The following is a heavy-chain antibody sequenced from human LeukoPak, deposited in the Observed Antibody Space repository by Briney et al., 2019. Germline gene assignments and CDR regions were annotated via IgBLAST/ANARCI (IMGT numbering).Heavy chain of an antibody. CDR2: INYSGST. CDR1: GGSFSGYS. Sequence: SETLSLTCAVYGGSFSGYSWSWIRQSPGKGLEWIGEINYSGSTNSNPSLKSRVTISVNTSKNQFSLKLTSVTAADTAVYYCARLDGQNYSPDYWGQGALVTVSS. V-gene: IGHV4-34*01. D-gene: IGHD5-24*01. J-gene: IGHJ4*02. CDR3: ARLDGQNYSPDY.